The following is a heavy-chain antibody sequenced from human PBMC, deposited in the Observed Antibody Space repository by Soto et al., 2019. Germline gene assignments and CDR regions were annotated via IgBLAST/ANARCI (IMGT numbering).Heavy chain of an antibody. V-gene: IGHV1-69*13. CDR1: GGTFSSYA. D-gene: IGHD2-2*01. CDR3: ARGPDIVVVPAAIKPSGMDV. Sequence: ASVKVSCKASGGTFSSYAISWVRQAPGQGLEWMGGIIPIFGTANYAQKFQGRVTITADESTSTAYMELSSLRSEDTAVYYCARGPDIVVVPAAIKPSGMDVWGQGTTVTVSS. J-gene: IGHJ6*02. CDR2: IIPIFGTA.